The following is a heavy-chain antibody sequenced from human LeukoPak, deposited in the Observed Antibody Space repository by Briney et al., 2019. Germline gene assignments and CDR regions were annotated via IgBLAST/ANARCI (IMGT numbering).Heavy chain of an antibody. V-gene: IGHV1-2*02. J-gene: IGHJ6*02. D-gene: IGHD2-21*02. Sequence: ASVKVSCKASGYTFTGYYMHWVRQAPGQGLEWMGWINPNSGGTNYAQKFQGRVTMTGDTSISTAYMELSRLRSDDTAVYYCARDLVHIVVVTAIDYYYGMGVWGQGTTVTVSS. CDR1: GYTFTGYY. CDR3: ARDLVHIVVVTAIDYYYGMGV. CDR2: INPNSGGT.